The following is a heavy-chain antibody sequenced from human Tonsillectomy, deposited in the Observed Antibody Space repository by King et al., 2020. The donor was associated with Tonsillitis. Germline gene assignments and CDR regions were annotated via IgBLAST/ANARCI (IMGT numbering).Heavy chain of an antibody. J-gene: IGHJ4*02. V-gene: IGHV3-49*05. CDR2: IRKKSYGGTT. CDR1: GFTFGDYS. D-gene: IGHD3-10*01. Sequence: QLVQFGGGLVKPGRSLRLSCTASGFTFGDYSMSWFLQAPGKGLEWVGFIRKKSYGGTTEYAASVKGRFTISRDDSKSIAYLQMNRLKTEDTAVYYCTRVTTELDFDCWGQGTLVTVSS. CDR3: TRVTTELDFDC.